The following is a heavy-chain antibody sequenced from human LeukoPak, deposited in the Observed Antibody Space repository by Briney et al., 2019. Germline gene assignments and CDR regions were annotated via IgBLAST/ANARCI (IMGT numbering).Heavy chain of an antibody. J-gene: IGHJ5*02. CDR3: AHLITMVRGPINWFDP. CDR1: GFSLSTSGVG. D-gene: IGHD3-10*01. V-gene: IGHV2-5*02. Sequence: SGPTLVNPTQTLTLTCTFSGFSLSTSGVGVGWIRQPPGKALEWLALIYWDDDKRYNPSLRSRVTITKDTSKNQVVLTMTNMDPVDTATYYCAHLITMVRGPINWFDPWGQGTLVTVSS. CDR2: IYWDDDK.